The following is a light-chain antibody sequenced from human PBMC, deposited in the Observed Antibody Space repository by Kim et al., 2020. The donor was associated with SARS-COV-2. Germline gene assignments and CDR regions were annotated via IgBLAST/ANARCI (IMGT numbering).Light chain of an antibody. J-gene: IGLJ2*01. V-gene: IGLV1-47*01. Sequence: ELTQPPSASGTPGQRVTISCSGSSSNIGSNYVYWYQQLPGTAPKLLIYRNNQRPSGVPDRFSGSKSGTSASLAISGLRSEDEADYYCAAWDDSLSGPVFGGGTQLTV. CDR1: SSNIGSNY. CDR2: RNN. CDR3: AAWDDSLSGPV.